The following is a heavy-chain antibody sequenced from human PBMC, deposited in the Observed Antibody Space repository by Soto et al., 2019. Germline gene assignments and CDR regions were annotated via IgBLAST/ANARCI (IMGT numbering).Heavy chain of an antibody. CDR2: IIPINQTA. D-gene: IGHD3-10*01. CDR3: AGEYHGSGSGKDAYDR. J-gene: IGHJ5*02. V-gene: IGHV1-69*18. Sequence: QVQLVQSGAEVKRPGSSVKVSCKGSGDTFNRFTISWGRQAPGQGLEWMGKIIPINQTANYAQKFQDRSTITADEYANTAYMELSSLRSEDTDMYYCAGEYHGSGSGKDAYDRWGQGTLVTASS. CDR1: GDTFNRFT.